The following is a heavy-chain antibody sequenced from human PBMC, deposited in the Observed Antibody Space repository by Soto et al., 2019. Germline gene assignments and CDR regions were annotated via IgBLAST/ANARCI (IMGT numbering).Heavy chain of an antibody. D-gene: IGHD3-9*01. CDR2: IYYSGST. J-gene: IGHJ4*02. V-gene: IGHV4-39*01. CDR3: ARLEGLATISYYFDF. CDR1: GGSISSGTYY. Sequence: PSETLSLTCTVSGGSISSGTYYWDWIRQTPGKGLEWIGSIYYSGSTYYNPSLKTRITISVDKSKSQFSLKMNSVTAADSAVYFCARLEGLATISYYFDFWGQGALVTVSS.